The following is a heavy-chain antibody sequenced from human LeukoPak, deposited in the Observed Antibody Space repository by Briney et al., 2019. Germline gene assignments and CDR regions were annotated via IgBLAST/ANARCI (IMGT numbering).Heavy chain of an antibody. Sequence: GGSLRLSCAASGFTFSDYTMSWVRLAPGKGLEWVSSISGSSNYIYYADSVKGRFTISRGNAKNSLYLQMNSLRVEDTAVYYCARDESGDNDAFDIWGQGTMVTVSS. D-gene: IGHD2-21*01. J-gene: IGHJ3*02. V-gene: IGHV3-21*01. CDR2: ISGSSNYI. CDR1: GFTFSDYT. CDR3: ARDESGDNDAFDI.